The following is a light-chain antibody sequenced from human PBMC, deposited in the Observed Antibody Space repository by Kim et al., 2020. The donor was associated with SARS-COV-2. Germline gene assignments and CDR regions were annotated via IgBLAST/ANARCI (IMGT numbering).Light chain of an antibody. V-gene: IGKV1-39*01. CDR2: GAS. CDR3: QQSYSAPPIT. Sequence: SLGDRVTITCRASQSISTYLNWYQRKPGKAPKLLIYGASTLQSGVPSRFNGSGSGTDFTLTISSLQPEDLATYYCQQSYSAPPITFGQGTRLEIK. CDR1: QSISTY. J-gene: IGKJ5*01.